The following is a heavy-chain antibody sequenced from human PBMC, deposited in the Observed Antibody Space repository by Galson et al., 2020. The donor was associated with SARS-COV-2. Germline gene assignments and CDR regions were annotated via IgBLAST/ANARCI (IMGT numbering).Heavy chain of an antibody. CDR3: AHRHIAAAGYFDY. J-gene: IGHJ4*02. D-gene: IGHD6-13*01. CDR2: IYWGEAK. CDR1: GFPRSTSGVG. Sequence: SGPPQVQLTQTLTQTCTLSGFPRSTSGVGVAWIRQPQGKALEWLALIYWGEAKRYSPPLQSRLTITKDTSKNQVVRTMTNMDPVDTATYYCAHRHIAAAGYFDYWGQGTLVTVSS. V-gene: IGHV2-5*02.